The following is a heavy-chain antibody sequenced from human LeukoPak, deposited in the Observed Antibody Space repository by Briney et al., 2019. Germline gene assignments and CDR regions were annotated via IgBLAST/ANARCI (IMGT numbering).Heavy chain of an antibody. D-gene: IGHD1-26*01. Sequence: PGRSLRLSCAASGFTFSSYGMHWVRQAPGKGLEWVSVISYDGSNKYYADSVKGRFTISRDNSKNTLYLQMNSLRAEDTAVYYCATSSGSYSTWYFDYWGQGTLVTVSS. V-gene: IGHV3-30*03. CDR3: ATSSGSYSTWYFDY. CDR2: ISYDGSNK. J-gene: IGHJ4*02. CDR1: GFTFSSYG.